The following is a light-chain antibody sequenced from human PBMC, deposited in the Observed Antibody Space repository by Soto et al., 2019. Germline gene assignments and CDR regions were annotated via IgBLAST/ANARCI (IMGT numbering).Light chain of an antibody. CDR3: AAWDDSLSGVV. V-gene: IGLV1-47*01. CDR2: RNN. J-gene: IGLJ2*01. CDR1: SSNNGSNY. Sequence: QSVLTQPPSASGTPGQRVTISCSGSSSNNGSNYVYWYQQLPGTAPKLLIYRNNQRPSGVPDRFSGSKSGNSASLSISGLRSEDEADYDCAAWDDSLSGVVFGGGTKLTVL.